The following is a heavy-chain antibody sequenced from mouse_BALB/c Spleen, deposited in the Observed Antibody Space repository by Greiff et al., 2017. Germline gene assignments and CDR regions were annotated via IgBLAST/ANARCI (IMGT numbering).Heavy chain of an antibody. CDR2: IDPANGNT. CDR1: GFNIKDTY. CDR3: ARGSGNYPYYFDY. J-gene: IGHJ2*01. D-gene: IGHD2-1*01. V-gene: IGHV14-3*02. Sequence: EVKLMESGAELVKPGASVKLSCTASGFNIKDTYMHWVKQRPEQGLEWIGRIDPANGNTKYDPKFQGKATITADTSSNTAYLQLSSLTSEDTAVYYCARGSGNYPYYFDYWGQGTTLTVSS.